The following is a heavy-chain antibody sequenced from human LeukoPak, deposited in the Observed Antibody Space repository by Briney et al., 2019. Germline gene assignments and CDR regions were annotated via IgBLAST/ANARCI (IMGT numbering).Heavy chain of an antibody. J-gene: IGHJ4*02. CDR1: GFTFSNYA. V-gene: IGHV3-30-3*01. CDR3: VRDGDFWSGYGFDY. D-gene: IGHD3-3*01. CDR2: ISHDGSNK. Sequence: PGGSLRLSCAASGFTFSNYAMLWVRQAPGWGLEWVAVISHDGSNKHYTDSVKGRFTISRDNSRNTLDVQINSLRAEDTAVYYCVRDGDFWSGYGFDYWGQGTLVTVSS.